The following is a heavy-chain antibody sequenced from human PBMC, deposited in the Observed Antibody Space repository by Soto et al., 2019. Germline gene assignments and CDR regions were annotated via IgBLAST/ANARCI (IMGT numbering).Heavy chain of an antibody. D-gene: IGHD2-15*01. V-gene: IGHV4-34*01. Sequence: SETLSLTCAVYGGSFSGYYWSWIRQPPGKGLEWIGEINHSGSTNYNPSLKSRVTISVDTSKNQFSLKLSSVTAADTAVYYCARGSHSAELKGPLFDPWGQGTLVTVSS. CDR1: GGSFSGYY. CDR2: INHSGST. J-gene: IGHJ5*02. CDR3: ARGSHSAELKGPLFDP.